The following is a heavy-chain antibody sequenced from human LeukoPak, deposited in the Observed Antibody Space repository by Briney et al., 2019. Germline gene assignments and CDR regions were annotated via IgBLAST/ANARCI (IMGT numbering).Heavy chain of an antibody. V-gene: IGHV1-69*04. CDR2: IIPILGIA. CDR3: ARVGGDSSGYSTWFDP. J-gene: IGHJ5*02. CDR1: GYTFTGYY. D-gene: IGHD3-22*01. Sequence: SVKVSCKASGYTFTGYYMHWVRQAPGQGLEWMGRIIPILGIANYAQKFQGRVTITADKSTSTAYMELSSLRSEDTAVYYCARVGGDSSGYSTWFDPWGQGTLVTVSS.